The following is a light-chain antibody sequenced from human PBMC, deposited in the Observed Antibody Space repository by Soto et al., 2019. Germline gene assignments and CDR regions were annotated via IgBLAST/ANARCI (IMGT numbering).Light chain of an antibody. CDR2: GAS. CDR1: QSVSSSY. J-gene: IGKJ1*01. CDR3: QQYGRSPWT. Sequence: EIVLTQSPGTLSLSPGERATLSCRASQSVSSSYLAWYQQTPGQAPRLLIYGASSRDTGIPARFSGSGSGTDFTLTISRLEPEDCAVYYCQQYGRSPWTFGHGTKVEI. V-gene: IGKV3-20*01.